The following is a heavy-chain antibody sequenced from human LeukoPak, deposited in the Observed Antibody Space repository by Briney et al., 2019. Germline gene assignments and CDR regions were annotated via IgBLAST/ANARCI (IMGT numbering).Heavy chain of an antibody. CDR1: GGSISSGGYY. V-gene: IGHV4-31*03. CDR3: ARHPMTTVTRTPYNWFDP. Sequence: PSQTLSLTCTVSGGSISSGGYYWSWIRQHPGKGLEWIGYIYYSGSTYYNPSLKSRVTISVDTSMNQFSLKLSSVTAADTAVYYCARHPMTTVTRTPYNWFDPWGQGTLVTVSS. D-gene: IGHD4-17*01. J-gene: IGHJ5*02. CDR2: IYYSGST.